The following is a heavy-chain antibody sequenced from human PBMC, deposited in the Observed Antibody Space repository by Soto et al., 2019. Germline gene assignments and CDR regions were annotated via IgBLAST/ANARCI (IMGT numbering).Heavy chain of an antibody. J-gene: IGHJ3*02. D-gene: IGHD6-13*01. Sequence: GGSLRLSCAASGFTLSDYYMSWIRQAPGKGLEWISYISSSGSTIYYADSVKGRFTISRDNAKNSLYLQMNSLRAEDTAVYYCASKQLVLGDGFDIWGQGTMVTVSS. CDR3: ASKQLVLGDGFDI. V-gene: IGHV3-11*01. CDR1: GFTLSDYY. CDR2: ISSSGSTI.